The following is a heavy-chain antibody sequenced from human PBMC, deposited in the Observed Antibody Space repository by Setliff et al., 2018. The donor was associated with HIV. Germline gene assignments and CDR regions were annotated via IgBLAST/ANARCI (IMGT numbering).Heavy chain of an antibody. Sequence: LSLTCTVSGGFISSGTYHWSWIRQSAGEGLEWIGHIYSSGSTNYNPSLKSRVTISTDTSRNRFSLNLSSVTAADTAVYYCATRYFDSASFDYWGQGALVTVSS. CDR2: IYSSGST. D-gene: IGHD3-9*01. CDR1: GGFISSGTYH. J-gene: IGHJ4*02. V-gene: IGHV4-61*09. CDR3: ATRYFDSASFDY.